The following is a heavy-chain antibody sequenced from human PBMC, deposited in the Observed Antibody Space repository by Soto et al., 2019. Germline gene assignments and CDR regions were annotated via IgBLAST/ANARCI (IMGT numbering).Heavy chain of an antibody. J-gene: IGHJ4*02. CDR2: IYYSGST. CDR1: GGSISSSSYY. D-gene: IGHD3-10*01. Sequence: PSETLSLTCTVSGGSISSSSYYWGWIRQPPGKGLEWIGSIYYSGSTYYNPSPKSRVTISVDTSKNQFSLKLSSVTAADTAVYYCGGRGYYYGSGSGGEFDYWGQGTLVTVSS. CDR3: GGRGYYYGSGSGGEFDY. V-gene: IGHV4-39*01.